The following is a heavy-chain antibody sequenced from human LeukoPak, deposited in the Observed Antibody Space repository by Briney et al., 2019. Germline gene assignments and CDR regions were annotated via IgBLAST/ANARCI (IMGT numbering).Heavy chain of an antibody. CDR2: ISYDGSNK. J-gene: IGHJ4*02. V-gene: IGHV3-30-3*01. Sequence: PGGSPRLSCAASGFTFSSYAMHWVRQAPGKGLEWVAVISYDGSNKYYADSVKGRFTISRDNSKNTLYLQMNSLRAEDTAVYYCARDLTGTTFFYFDYWGQGTLVTVSS. CDR1: GFTFSSYA. CDR3: ARDLTGTTFFYFDY. D-gene: IGHD1-1*01.